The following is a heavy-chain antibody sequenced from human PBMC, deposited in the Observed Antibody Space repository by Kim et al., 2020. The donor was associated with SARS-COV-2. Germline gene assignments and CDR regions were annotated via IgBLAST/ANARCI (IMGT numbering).Heavy chain of an antibody. V-gene: IGHV3-74*01. CDR2: INSDGSST. D-gene: IGHD6-13*01. CDR1: GFTFSSYW. CDR3: ARVRTVGQQLVPHRGMDV. Sequence: GGSLRLSCAASGFTFSSYWMHWVRQAPGKGLVWVSRINSDGSSTSYADSVKGRFTISRDNAKNTLYLQMNSLRAEDTAVYYCARVRTVGQQLVPHRGMDVWGQGTTVTVSS. J-gene: IGHJ6*02.